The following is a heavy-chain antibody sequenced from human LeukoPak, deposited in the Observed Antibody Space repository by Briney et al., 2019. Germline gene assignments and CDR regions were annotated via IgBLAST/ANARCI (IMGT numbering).Heavy chain of an antibody. J-gene: IGHJ4*02. CDR2: IIPIFETP. CDR1: GGTFSNYA. D-gene: IGHD2-15*01. CDR3: ARPPVGADPEEIGD. Sequence: SVTVSCKASGGTFSNYAINWVRQAPGHGLEWVGGIIPIFETPNYAQRFQGRVTITADESTTTAYMDPKSLTFEDTAVYFCARPPVGADPEEIGDWGQGTLVTVSS. V-gene: IGHV1-69*01.